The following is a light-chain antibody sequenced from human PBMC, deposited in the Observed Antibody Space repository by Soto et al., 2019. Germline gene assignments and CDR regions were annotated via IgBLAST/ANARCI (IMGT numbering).Light chain of an antibody. CDR1: TSDVGGYNY. Sequence: ALTQPASVSGSPGQSITISCTGTTSDVGGYNYVSWYQHHPGKAPKLMIYEVSNRPSGVSNRFSGSKSGNTASLTISGLQAEDEADYHCSSYTSSSTLLFGGGTKLTVL. J-gene: IGLJ2*01. CDR3: SSYTSSSTLL. CDR2: EVS. V-gene: IGLV2-14*01.